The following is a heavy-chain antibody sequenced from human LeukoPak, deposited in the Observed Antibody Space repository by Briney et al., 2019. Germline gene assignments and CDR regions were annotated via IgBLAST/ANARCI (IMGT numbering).Heavy chain of an antibody. V-gene: IGHV4-39*01. CDR1: GGSISSNNYY. CDR3: ARHGSYYDSSGYYPFED. CDR2: IYYSGST. Sequence: SEILSLTCTVSGGSISSNNYYWGWIRQPPGKGLEWIGSIYYSGSTYYNPSLKSRVTIFVDTSKNQFSLKLSSVTAADMAVYYCARHGSYYDSSGYYPFEDWGQGTLVTVSS. J-gene: IGHJ4*02. D-gene: IGHD3-22*01.